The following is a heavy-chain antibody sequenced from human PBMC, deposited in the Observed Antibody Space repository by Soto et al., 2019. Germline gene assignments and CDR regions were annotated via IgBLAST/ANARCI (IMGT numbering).Heavy chain of an antibody. J-gene: IGHJ4*02. Sequence: EVQLVESGGGLVQPGRSLRLSCAASGFTFDDYAMHWVRQAPGKGLEWVSGISWNSGSIGYADSVKGRFTISRDNGKNSLYLQMNSLRAEDTALYYCAKELGIAACTWGQGTLVTVSS. D-gene: IGHD6-13*01. V-gene: IGHV3-9*01. CDR3: AKELGIAACT. CDR2: ISWNSGSI. CDR1: GFTFDDYA.